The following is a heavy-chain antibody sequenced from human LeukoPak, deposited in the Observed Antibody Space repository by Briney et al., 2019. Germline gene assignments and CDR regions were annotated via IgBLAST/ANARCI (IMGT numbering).Heavy chain of an antibody. CDR2: IYYSGST. J-gene: IGHJ3*02. CDR3: ARAARRYFDWSTGRGAFDI. Sequence: SETLSLICTVSGGSISSGGYYWSWIRQHPGKGLEWIGYIYYSGSTYYNPSLKSRVTISVDTSKNQFSLKLSSVTAADTAVYYCARAARRYFDWSTGRGAFDIWGQGTMVTVSS. D-gene: IGHD3-9*01. V-gene: IGHV4-31*03. CDR1: GGSISSGGYY.